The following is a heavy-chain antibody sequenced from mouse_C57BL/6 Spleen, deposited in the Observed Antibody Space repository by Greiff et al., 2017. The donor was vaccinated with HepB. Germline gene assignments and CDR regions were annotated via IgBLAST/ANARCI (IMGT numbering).Heavy chain of an antibody. Sequence: VHVKQSGPELVKPGASVKISCKASGYSFTDYNMNWVKQSNGKSLEWIGVINPNYGTTSYNQKFKGKATLTVDQSSSTAYMQLNSLTSEDSAVYYCASIYYDYDVVAWYFDVWGTGTTVTVSS. CDR3: ASIYYDYDVVAWYFDV. V-gene: IGHV1-39*01. CDR1: GYSFTDYN. CDR2: INPNYGTT. D-gene: IGHD2-4*01. J-gene: IGHJ1*03.